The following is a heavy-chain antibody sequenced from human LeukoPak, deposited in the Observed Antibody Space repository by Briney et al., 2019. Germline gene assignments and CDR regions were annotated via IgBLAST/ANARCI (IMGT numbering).Heavy chain of an antibody. D-gene: IGHD4-17*01. CDR3: ARAAPYDDYLFDY. J-gene: IGHJ4*02. V-gene: IGHV3-64*01. CDR2: ISSNGGST. CDR1: GFTFSSYA. Sequence: GGSLRLSCAASGFTFSSYAMHWVRQAPGKGLEYVSAISSNGGSTYYANSVKGRFTISRDNSKNTLYLQMGSLRAEDMAVYYCARAAPYDDYLFDYWGQGTLVTVSS.